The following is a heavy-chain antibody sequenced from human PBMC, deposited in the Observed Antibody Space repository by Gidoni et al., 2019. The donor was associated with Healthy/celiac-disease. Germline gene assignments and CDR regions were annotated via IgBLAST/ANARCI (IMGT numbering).Heavy chain of an antibody. Sequence: EVQLVESGGGLVQPGGSLRISCAASGFTFSSYSMNWVRQAPGKGLEWVSYISSSSSTIYYADSVKGRFTIFRDNAKNSLYLQMNSLRAEDTAVYYCARGHDYGSHDFDYWGQGTLVTVSS. D-gene: IGHD4-17*01. CDR1: GFTFSSYS. CDR2: ISSSSSTI. V-gene: IGHV3-48*01. J-gene: IGHJ4*02. CDR3: ARGHDYGSHDFDY.